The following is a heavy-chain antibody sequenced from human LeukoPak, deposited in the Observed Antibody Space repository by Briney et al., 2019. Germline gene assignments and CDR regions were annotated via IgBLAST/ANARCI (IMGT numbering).Heavy chain of an antibody. J-gene: IGHJ3*02. CDR2: IKQDGSEK. Sequence: GGSLRLSCAASGFTFSSYSMNWVRQAPGKGLEWVANIKQDGSEKYYVDSVKGRFTISRDNAKNSLYLQMNSLRAEDTAVYYCERVIESYYDFWSGGDAFDIWGQGTMVTVSS. CDR1: GFTFSSYS. CDR3: ERVIESYYDFWSGGDAFDI. D-gene: IGHD3-3*01. V-gene: IGHV3-7*01.